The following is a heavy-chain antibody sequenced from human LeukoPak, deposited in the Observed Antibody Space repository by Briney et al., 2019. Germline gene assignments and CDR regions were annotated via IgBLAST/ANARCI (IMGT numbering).Heavy chain of an antibody. J-gene: IGHJ2*01. Sequence: GASVKVSCKASGGTFGSYAVSWVRQAPGQGLEWMGGIIPIFRTPEDAQRFQGRLTITADESTSTAYMELTSLRSQDTAVYYCAREASYYYGSGSYYQPGYFDLWGRGTLVTVSS. D-gene: IGHD3-10*01. CDR1: GGTFGSYA. CDR2: IIPIFRTP. V-gene: IGHV1-69*13. CDR3: AREASYYYGSGSYYQPGYFDL.